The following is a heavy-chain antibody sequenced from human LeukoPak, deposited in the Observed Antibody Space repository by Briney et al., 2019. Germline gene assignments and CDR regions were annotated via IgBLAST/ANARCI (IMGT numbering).Heavy chain of an antibody. Sequence: SETLSLTCTVSGGSINSGDYYWSRIRQPAGKGLEWIGRVYTSGNTLYNPSLKSRVAISIDRSKNQFSLKLTSVTAADTALYHCARGGTIFTFFDYWGQGIVVTVSS. CDR3: ARGGTIFTFFDY. CDR1: GGSINSGDYY. J-gene: IGHJ4*02. D-gene: IGHD5-24*01. CDR2: VYTSGNT. V-gene: IGHV4-61*02.